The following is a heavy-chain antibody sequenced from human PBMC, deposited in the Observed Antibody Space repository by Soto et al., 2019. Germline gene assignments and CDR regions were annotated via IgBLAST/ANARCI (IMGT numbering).Heavy chain of an antibody. D-gene: IGHD6-13*01. V-gene: IGHV4-34*01. CDR1: GGSFSGYY. CDR2: INHSGST. J-gene: IGHJ1*01. Sequence: QVQLRQWGAGLLKPSETLSLTCAVYGGSFSGYYWSWIRQPPGKGLEWIGEINHSGSTNYNPSLKSRVTISVDTSKNQFSLKLSSVTAADTAVYYCARRQQLGYFQHWGQGTLVTVSS. CDR3: ARRQQLGYFQH.